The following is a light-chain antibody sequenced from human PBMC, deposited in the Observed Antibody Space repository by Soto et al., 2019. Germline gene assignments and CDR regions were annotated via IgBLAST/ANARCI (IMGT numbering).Light chain of an antibody. CDR1: QSVRNT. Sequence: EIMLTQSPAPLSVSPGARATVSCRASQSVRNTLAWDQQRRGQAPRLLIYDASTRATGVPARFSGRGSGTEFTLTITSIQSEDSALYYWQQDKNWPPSTSGQGTRLESK. V-gene: IGKV3-15*01. CDR3: QQDKNWPPST. J-gene: IGKJ5*01. CDR2: DAS.